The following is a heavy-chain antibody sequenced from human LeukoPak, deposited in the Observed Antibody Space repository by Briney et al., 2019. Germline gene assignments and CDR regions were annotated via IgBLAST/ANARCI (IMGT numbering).Heavy chain of an antibody. CDR2: IYYSGST. J-gene: IGHJ3*02. Sequence: SETLSLTCTVSGGSISSYYWSWIRQPPGKGLEWIGYIYYSGSTNYNPSLKSRVTISVDTSKNQFSLKLSSVTAADTAVYYCARGRVNCSGGRCYHTHDAFDIWGQGTMVTVSS. D-gene: IGHD2-15*01. CDR3: ARGRVNCSGGRCYHTHDAFDI. CDR1: GGSISSYY. V-gene: IGHV4-59*01.